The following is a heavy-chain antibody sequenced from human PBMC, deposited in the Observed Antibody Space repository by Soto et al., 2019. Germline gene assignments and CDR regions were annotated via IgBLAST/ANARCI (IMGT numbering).Heavy chain of an antibody. D-gene: IGHD6-6*01. Sequence: QVQLQESGPGLVKPSQTLSLTCTVSGGSISSGDYYWSCIRQPPGKGLEWIGYIYYSGSTYYNPSLERRVTISVDTSKHQFSLKLSSVTAADTAVYYCARVGSSIAVRAFDYWGQGTRVTVSS. CDR3: ARVGSSIAVRAFDY. CDR2: IYYSGST. J-gene: IGHJ4*02. V-gene: IGHV4-30-4*01. CDR1: GGSISSGDYY.